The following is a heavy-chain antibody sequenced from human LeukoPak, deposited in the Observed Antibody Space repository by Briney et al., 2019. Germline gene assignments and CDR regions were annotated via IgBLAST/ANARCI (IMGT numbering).Heavy chain of an antibody. CDR3: AKSHVSTATGTGRYFDY. Sequence: GGSLRLSCAVSGLTFSNSAMSWVRQAPGKGLEWVSAISVGSDVIYYADSVKGRFAISRDNSKHTVYLQMDSLRAEDTAVYYCAKSHVSTATGTGRYFDYWGQGTLVTVSS. D-gene: IGHD3-9*01. J-gene: IGHJ4*02. CDR2: ISVGSDVI. V-gene: IGHV3-23*01. CDR1: GLTFSNSA.